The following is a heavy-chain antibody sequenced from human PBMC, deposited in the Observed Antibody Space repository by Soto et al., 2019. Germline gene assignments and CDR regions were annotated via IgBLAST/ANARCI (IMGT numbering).Heavy chain of an antibody. CDR1: GFTFSSYA. Sequence: QVQLVESGGGVVQPGRSPRLSCAASGFTFSSYAMHWVRQAPGKGLEWVAVISYDGSNKYYADSVKGRFTISRDNSKNTLYLQMNSLRAEDTAVYYCARDSYAGLDYWGQGTLVTVSS. CDR2: ISYDGSNK. CDR3: ARDSYAGLDY. D-gene: IGHD3-16*01. J-gene: IGHJ4*02. V-gene: IGHV3-30-3*01.